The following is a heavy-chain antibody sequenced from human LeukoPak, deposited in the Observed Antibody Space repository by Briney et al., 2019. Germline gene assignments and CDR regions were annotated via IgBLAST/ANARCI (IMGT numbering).Heavy chain of an antibody. D-gene: IGHD3-9*01. CDR2: ISSSSSYI. CDR1: GFTFSSYE. CDR3: AKGVGYDILTGYCDY. Sequence: SGGSLRLSCAASGFTFSSYEMNWVRQAPGKGLEWVSSISSSSSYIYYADSVKGRFTISRDNAKNSLYLQMNSLRAEDTAVYYCAKGVGYDILTGYCDYWGQGTLVTVSS. J-gene: IGHJ4*02. V-gene: IGHV3-21*04.